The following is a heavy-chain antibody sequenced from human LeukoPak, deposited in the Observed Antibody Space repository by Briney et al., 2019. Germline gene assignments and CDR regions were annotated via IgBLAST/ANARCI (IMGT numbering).Heavy chain of an antibody. CDR3: ASVPEQWLLFDY. Sequence: ASVKVSCKASGGTFSSYAISWVRQDPGQGLEWMGGIIPIFGTANYAQKFQGRVTITTDESTSTAYMELSSLRSEDTAVYYCASVPEQWLLFDYWGQGTLVTVSS. V-gene: IGHV1-69*05. CDR2: IIPIFGTA. J-gene: IGHJ4*02. D-gene: IGHD6-19*01. CDR1: GGTFSSYA.